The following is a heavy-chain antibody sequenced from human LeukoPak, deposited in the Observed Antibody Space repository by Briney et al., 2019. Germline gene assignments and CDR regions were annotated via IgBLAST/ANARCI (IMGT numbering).Heavy chain of an antibody. J-gene: IGHJ4*02. Sequence: SETLSLTCTVSGGSMSSYYWGWIRQPPGKGLEWIGSIYHSGSTYYNPSLKSRVTISVDTSKNQFSLKLSSVTAADTAVYYCARLYYYGSGTTVDYWGQGTLVTVSS. CDR2: IYHSGST. V-gene: IGHV4-38-2*02. CDR1: GGSMSSYY. CDR3: ARLYYYGSGTTVDY. D-gene: IGHD3-10*01.